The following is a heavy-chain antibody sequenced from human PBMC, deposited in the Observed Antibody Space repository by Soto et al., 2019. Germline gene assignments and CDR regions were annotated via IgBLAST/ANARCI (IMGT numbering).Heavy chain of an antibody. CDR2: ISYDGSNK. CDR3: ARTSRGWYHYYYGMDV. CDR1: GDTFSSCS. D-gene: IGHD6-19*01. Sequence: WGSPRPSCGAAGDTFSSCSTQYDRQAPGKGLEWVAVISYDGSNKYYADSVKGRFTISRDNSKNTLYLQMNSLRAEDTAVYYCARTSRGWYHYYYGMDVWGQGTTVTVS. V-gene: IGHV3-30-3*01. J-gene: IGHJ6*02.